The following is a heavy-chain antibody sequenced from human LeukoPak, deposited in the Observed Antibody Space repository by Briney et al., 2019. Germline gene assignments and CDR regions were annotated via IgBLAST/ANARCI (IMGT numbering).Heavy chain of an antibody. D-gene: IGHD6-6*01. CDR1: GFIFDDYG. CDR3: ARVQLVDYYYYSYMDV. CDR2: INWNGGST. J-gene: IGHJ6*03. V-gene: IGHV3-20*04. Sequence: GGSLGLSCAAFGFIFDDYGMSWVRQAPGKGLEWVSGINWNGGSTGYADSVKGRFTISRDNAKNSLYLQMNSLRAEDTALYYCARVQLVDYYYYSYMDVWGKGTTVTVSS.